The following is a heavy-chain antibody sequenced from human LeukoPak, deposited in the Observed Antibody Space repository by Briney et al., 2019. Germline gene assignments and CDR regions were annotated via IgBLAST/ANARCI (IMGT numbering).Heavy chain of an antibody. CDR3: ASRADYSSSLE. D-gene: IGHD6-6*01. V-gene: IGHV3-21*01. J-gene: IGHJ4*02. Sequence: GGSLRLSCAASGFTFSSYNMNWVRQAPGKGLEWVSSISSTSSYIYYADSMKGRFTISRDNAKNSLYLQMNSLRADDTAVYYCASRADYSSSLEWGQGTLVTVSS. CDR2: ISSTSSYI. CDR1: GFTFSSYN.